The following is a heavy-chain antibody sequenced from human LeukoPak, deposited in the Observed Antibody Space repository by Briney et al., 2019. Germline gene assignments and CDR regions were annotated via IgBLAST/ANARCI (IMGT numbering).Heavy chain of an antibody. D-gene: IGHD1-26*01. CDR1: GFTFDDYA. CDR2: ISWNSGSM. V-gene: IGHV3-9*01. Sequence: GRSLRLSCAASGFTFDDYAMHWVRQAPGKGLEWVSGISWNSGSMGYADSVKGRFTISRDNAKNSLYLQMNSLRAEDTALYYCAKAASHQWELLDYWGQGTLVTVSS. CDR3: AKAASHQWELLDY. J-gene: IGHJ4*02.